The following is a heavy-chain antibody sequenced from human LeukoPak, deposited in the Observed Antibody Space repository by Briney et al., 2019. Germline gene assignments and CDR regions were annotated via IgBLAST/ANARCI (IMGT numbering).Heavy chain of an antibody. D-gene: IGHD4-17*01. V-gene: IGHV4-59*01. CDR1: GASISSYY. J-gene: IGHJ4*02. CDR3: ARHDYGATRDN. CDR2: IHYSGST. Sequence: PSETLSLTCTVSGASISSYYWSWIRQPPGKGLQWIGYIHYSGSTNYNPSLKSRVTISVDTSKNQFSLKLSSVTAADTAVYYCARHDYGATRDNWGQGTLVTVSS.